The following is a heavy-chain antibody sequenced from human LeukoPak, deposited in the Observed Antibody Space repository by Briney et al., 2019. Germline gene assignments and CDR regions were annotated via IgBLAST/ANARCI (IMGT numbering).Heavy chain of an antibody. CDR1: GGSISSSSYY. J-gene: IGHJ3*02. Sequence: SETLSLTCTVSGGSISSSSYYWGWIRQPPGKGLEWIGSIYYSGSTYYNPSLKSRVTISVDTSQNQFSLKLSSVTAADTAVYYCARDYRGYYFDAFDIWGKGTMVTVSS. D-gene: IGHD3-22*01. CDR3: ARDYRGYYFDAFDI. CDR2: IYYSGST. V-gene: IGHV4-39*07.